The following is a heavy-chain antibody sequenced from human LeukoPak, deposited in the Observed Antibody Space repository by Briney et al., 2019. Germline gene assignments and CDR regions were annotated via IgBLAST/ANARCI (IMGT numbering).Heavy chain of an antibody. Sequence: SETLSLTCSVSGYPISSGYCWGWIRQPPGKGLEWIGSIYHSEFTYNNPSLKSRVTMSVDTSKNQFSLKLSSVTAADTAVYFCARLWSVGASPYYFEYWGQGTLATVSS. J-gene: IGHJ4*02. V-gene: IGHV4-38-2*02. CDR2: IYHSEFT. CDR1: GYPISSGYC. D-gene: IGHD1-26*01. CDR3: ARLWSVGASPYYFEY.